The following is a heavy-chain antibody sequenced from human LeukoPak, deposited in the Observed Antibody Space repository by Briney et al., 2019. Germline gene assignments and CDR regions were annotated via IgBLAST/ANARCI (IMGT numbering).Heavy chain of an antibody. CDR3: AKPPGPGSGYSTYYFDY. CDR1: GFTFSSYG. CDR2: ISYDGSNK. D-gene: IGHD3-22*01. Sequence: GGTLRLSCAASGFTFSSYGMHWVRQAPGKGLEWVAVISYDGSNKYYADSVKGRFTISRDNSKNTLYLQMNSLRAEDTAVYYCAKPPGPGSGYSTYYFDYWGQGTLVTVSS. V-gene: IGHV3-30*18. J-gene: IGHJ4*02.